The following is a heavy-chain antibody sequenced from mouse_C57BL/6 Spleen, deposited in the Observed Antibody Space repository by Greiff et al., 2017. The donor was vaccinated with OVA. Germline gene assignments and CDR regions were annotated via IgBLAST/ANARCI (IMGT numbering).Heavy chain of an antibody. V-gene: IGHV1-82*01. J-gene: IGHJ2*01. Sequence: QVHVKQSGPELVKPGASVKISCKASGYAFSRSWMNWVKQRPGKGLEWIGRIYPGDGDTNYNGKFKGKATLTADKSSSTAYMQLSSLTSEDSAVYFCAKVYYGYDYFDYWGQGTTLTVSS. CDR1: GYAFSRSW. D-gene: IGHD2-2*01. CDR2: IYPGDGDT. CDR3: AKVYYGYDYFDY.